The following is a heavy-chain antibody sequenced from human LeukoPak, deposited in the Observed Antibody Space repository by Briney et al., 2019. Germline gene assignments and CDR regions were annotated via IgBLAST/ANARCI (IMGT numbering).Heavy chain of an antibody. CDR1: GGSISSSSYY. Sequence: KPSETLSLTCTVSGGSISSSSYYWGWIRQPPGKGLEWIGSIYYSGSTYYNPSLKSRVTISVDTSKNQFSLKLSSVTAADTAVYYCARHSRGSYRFDYWGQGTLVTVSS. D-gene: IGHD1-26*01. J-gene: IGHJ4*02. CDR2: IYYSGST. CDR3: ARHSRGSYRFDY. V-gene: IGHV4-39*01.